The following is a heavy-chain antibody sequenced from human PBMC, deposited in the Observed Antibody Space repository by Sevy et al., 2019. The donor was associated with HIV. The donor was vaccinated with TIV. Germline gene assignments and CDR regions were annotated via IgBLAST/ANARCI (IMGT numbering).Heavy chain of an antibody. V-gene: IGHV4-61*02. CDR2: IYTSGST. J-gene: IGHJ3*02. Sequence: SETLSLTCTVSGGSISSGSYYWSWIRQPAGKGLEWIGRIYTSGSTNYNPSLKSRVTISVDTSKNQFSLKLSSVTAADTAVYYCARFAGYSYGPDAFDIWGQGTMVTVSS. CDR1: GGSISSGSYY. CDR3: ARFAGYSYGPDAFDI. D-gene: IGHD5-18*01.